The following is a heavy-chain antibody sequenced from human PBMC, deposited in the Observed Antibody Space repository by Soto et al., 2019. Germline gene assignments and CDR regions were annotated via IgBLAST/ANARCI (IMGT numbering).Heavy chain of an antibody. D-gene: IGHD3-3*01. Sequence: GESLKISCKGSGYSFTSYWISWVRQMPGKGLEWMGRIDPSDSYTNYSPSFQGHVTISADKSISTAYLQWSSLKASDTAMYYCARSYDFWSGYPAEHAFDIWGQGTMVTVSS. CDR1: GYSFTSYW. CDR3: ARSYDFWSGYPAEHAFDI. J-gene: IGHJ3*02. V-gene: IGHV5-10-1*01. CDR2: IDPSDSYT.